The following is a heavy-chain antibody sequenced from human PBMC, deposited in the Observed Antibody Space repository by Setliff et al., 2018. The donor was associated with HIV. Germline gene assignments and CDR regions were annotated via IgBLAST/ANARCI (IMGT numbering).Heavy chain of an antibody. CDR2: ISGSGGST. CDR3: ARDLRQVETTGGSYYYYYMDV. CDR1: GFTFSSYA. J-gene: IGHJ6*03. D-gene: IGHD4-17*01. V-gene: IGHV3-23*01. Sequence: GGSLRLSCAASGFTFSSYAMSWVRQAPGKGLEWVSAISGSGGSTYYADSVKGRFTISRDNSKNTLYLQMNSLRAEDTAVYYCARDLRQVETTGGSYYYYYMDVWGKGTTVTVSS.